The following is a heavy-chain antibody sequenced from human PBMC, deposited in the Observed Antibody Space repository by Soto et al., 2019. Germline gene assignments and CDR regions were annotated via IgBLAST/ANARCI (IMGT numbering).Heavy chain of an antibody. CDR1: GDSFTTDW. Sequence: GESLKISCRDFGDSFTTDWIGWLRQMPGKGLEWMGIIHPDDSDTRYSPSFQGQVIFSVDKSISTAYLQWSSLKASDTAMYYCARQHRDYYHDAFNFWGQGTMVTVSS. D-gene: IGHD3-22*01. J-gene: IGHJ3*01. CDR3: ARQHRDYYHDAFNF. V-gene: IGHV5-51*01. CDR2: IHPDDSDT.